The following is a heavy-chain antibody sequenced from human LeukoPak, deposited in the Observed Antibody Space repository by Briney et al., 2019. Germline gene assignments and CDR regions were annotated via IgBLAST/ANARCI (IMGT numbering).Heavy chain of an antibody. V-gene: IGHV1-2*02. J-gene: IGHJ6*03. Sequence: ASVKVSCKTSKNMFTGYFMHWVRQAPGQGLEWIGWINPNSGGTLFARRFQGRVTMTRDTSIGATYMELSRLTSDDTAVYYCAAQCNDDFCHKGDYIDDWGKGTMVIVSS. CDR1: KNMFTGYF. D-gene: IGHD1-1*01. CDR2: INPNSGGT. CDR3: AAQCNDDFCHKGDYIDD.